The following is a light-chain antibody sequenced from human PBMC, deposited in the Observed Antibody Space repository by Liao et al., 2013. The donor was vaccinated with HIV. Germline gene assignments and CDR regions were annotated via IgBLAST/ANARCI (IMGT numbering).Light chain of an antibody. CDR2: QDS. V-gene: IGLV3-1*01. J-gene: IGLJ3*02. Sequence: SYELTQPPSVSVSPGQTASITCSGDKLGDKYACWYQQKPGQSPVLVIYQDSKRPSGIPERFSGSNSGNTATLTISRVEVGDEADYYCQVWDSNSDHWVFGGGTKLTVL. CDR3: QVWDSNSDHWV. CDR1: KLGDKY.